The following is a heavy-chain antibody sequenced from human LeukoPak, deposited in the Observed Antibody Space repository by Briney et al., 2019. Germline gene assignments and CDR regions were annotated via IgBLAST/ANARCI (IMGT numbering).Heavy chain of an antibody. Sequence: SETLSLTCTVSGGSISSGGYYWSWIRQHPGKGLEWIGYIYYSGSTYYNPSLKSRVTISVDTSKNQFSLKLSSVTAADTAVYYCARDPYYYDSSGYYPFDYWGQGTLVTVSS. CDR2: IYYSGST. V-gene: IGHV4-31*03. D-gene: IGHD3-22*01. CDR1: GGSISSGGYY. J-gene: IGHJ4*02. CDR3: ARDPYYYDSSGYYPFDY.